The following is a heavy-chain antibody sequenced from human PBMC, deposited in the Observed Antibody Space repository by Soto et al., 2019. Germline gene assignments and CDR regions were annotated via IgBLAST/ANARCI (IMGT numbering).Heavy chain of an antibody. Sequence: PGESLKISCKGSGYSFTSHWIGWVRQMSGKGLEWMGTIYPDDSDTRYSPSFQGQVTIPADKSISTAYLQWSSLKASDTAMYYCARHMEAAAGQFYYYYGMDVWGQGTTVTVSS. V-gene: IGHV5-51*01. J-gene: IGHJ6*02. CDR1: GYSFTSHW. CDR2: IYPDDSDT. CDR3: ARHMEAAAGQFYYYYGMDV. D-gene: IGHD6-13*01.